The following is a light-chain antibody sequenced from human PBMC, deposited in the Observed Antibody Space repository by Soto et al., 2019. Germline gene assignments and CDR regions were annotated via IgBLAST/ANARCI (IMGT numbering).Light chain of an antibody. CDR2: DAS. CDR1: QGIRSG. V-gene: IGKV1D-13*01. J-gene: IGKJ3*01. CDR3: QQFDDDPFT. Sequence: AIQLTQSPSSLSAYVGDSVSITCRASQGIRSGVAWYQQKPGRPPKLLLYDASSLEVVVPLRFSGSRSVTDFILTISSLHAEDFATYYCQQFDDDPFTFAPGTEVDSK.